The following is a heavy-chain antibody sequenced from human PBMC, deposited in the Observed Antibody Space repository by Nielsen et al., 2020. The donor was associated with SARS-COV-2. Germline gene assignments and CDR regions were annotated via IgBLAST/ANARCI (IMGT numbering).Heavy chain of an antibody. J-gene: IGHJ3*01. CDR2: IKPDGSQK. CDR3: ARDWSHAFDV. Sequence: GESLKISCAASGFTFSSLWMSWVRQVPGKGLEWVADIKPDGSQKFYLDSVKGRFTISRDNAKNSMSLQMNSLRVEDTAVYYCARDWSHAFDVWGQGTMVTVSS. CDR1: GFTFSSLW. V-gene: IGHV3-7*01.